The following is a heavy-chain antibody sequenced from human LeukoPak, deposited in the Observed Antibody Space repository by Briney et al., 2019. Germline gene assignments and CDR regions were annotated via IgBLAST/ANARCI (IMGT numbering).Heavy chain of an antibody. J-gene: IGHJ6*03. V-gene: IGHV3-74*01. CDR1: GFTFSSYW. CDR3: ARAGIPIYYYYMDV. Sequence: GGSLTLSCAASGFTFSSYWMHWVRHAPGKGLVWVSRINSDGSSTSYADSVKGRFTISRDNAENTLYLQMNSLRAEDTAVYYCARAGIPIYYYYMDVWGKGTTVTISS. CDR2: INSDGSST. D-gene: IGHD3-10*01.